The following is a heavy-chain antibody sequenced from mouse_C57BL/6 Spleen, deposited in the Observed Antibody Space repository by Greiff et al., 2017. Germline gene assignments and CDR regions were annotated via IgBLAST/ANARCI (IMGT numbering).Heavy chain of an antibody. V-gene: IGHV1-42*01. J-gene: IGHJ1*03. CDR3: ARRAHGGYFDG. CDR1: GYSFTGYY. D-gene: IGHD3-1*01. Sequence: EVKLQESGPELVKPGASVKISCKASGYSFTGYYMNWVKPSPEKSLEWIGEINPSTGGTTYNQKFKAQATLTVDKSSSTASMQLKSLTSADSAVFYCARRAHGGYFDGWGTETTGT. CDR2: INPSTGGT.